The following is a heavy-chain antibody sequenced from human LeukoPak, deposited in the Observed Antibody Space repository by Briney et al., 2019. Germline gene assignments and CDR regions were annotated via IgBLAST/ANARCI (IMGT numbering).Heavy chain of an antibody. CDR2: IRGSGGGT. D-gene: IGHD4-17*01. CDR1: GFIFSNYA. J-gene: IGHJ3*02. CDR3: ARDPNGDYIGAFDM. Sequence: GGSLRLPCAASGFIFSNYALMWLRQSPGKGLEWVSAIRGSGGGTFYADSVKGRFTISRDNSKNTLYLQMNGLRAEDTAVYYCARDPNGDYIGAFDMWGRGTLVTVSS. V-gene: IGHV3-23*01.